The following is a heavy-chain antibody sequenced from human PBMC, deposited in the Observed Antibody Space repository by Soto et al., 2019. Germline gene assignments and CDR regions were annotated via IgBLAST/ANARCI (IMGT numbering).Heavy chain of an antibody. Sequence: QITLKESGPTLVKPTETLTVTCTFSGFSLSSAGVGVGWIRQPPGKALEWLALIYWHNSQRFRPSLKSRLNVIEGASNNQLVLLMTRLDPADTGTECFVHIPWQGLLGFDYWGQGVLVSVSS. D-gene: IGHD1-26*01. V-gene: IGHV2-5*04. CDR2: IYWHNSQ. J-gene: IGHJ4*02. CDR1: GFSLSSAGVG. CDR3: VHIPWQGLLGFDY.